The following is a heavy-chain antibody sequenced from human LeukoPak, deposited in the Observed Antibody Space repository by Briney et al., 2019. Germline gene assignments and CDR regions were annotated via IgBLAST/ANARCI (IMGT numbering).Heavy chain of an antibody. V-gene: IGHV3-7*01. J-gene: IGHJ6*03. CDR2: IKQGGSEK. Sequence: GGSLTLSCAASGFTFSSYWMSWVRQAPGKGLEWVANIKQGGSEKYYVDSVKGRFTISRDNAKNSLYLQMNSLRAEDTAVYYCARPRPGYYMDVWGKGTTVTVSS. CDR3: ARPRPGYYMDV. D-gene: IGHD1-1*01. CDR1: GFTFSSYW.